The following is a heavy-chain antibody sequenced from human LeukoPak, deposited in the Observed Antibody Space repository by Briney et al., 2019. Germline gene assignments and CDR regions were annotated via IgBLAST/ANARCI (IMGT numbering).Heavy chain of an antibody. J-gene: IGHJ6*02. D-gene: IGHD6-6*01. CDR3: AKEQRVLDYYGMDV. Sequence: GGSLRLSCAASGFTFSSYAMHWVRQAPGKGLEWVAVISNDGSKKYYADSVKGRFTISRDNSKNPLYLQMNSVRAEETAVYYCAKEQRVLDYYGMDVWGQRTTLTVSS. CDR2: ISNDGSKK. CDR1: GFTFSSYA. V-gene: IGHV3-30*18.